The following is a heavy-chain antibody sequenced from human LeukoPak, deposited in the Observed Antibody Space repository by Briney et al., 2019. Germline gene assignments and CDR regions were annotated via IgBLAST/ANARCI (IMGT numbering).Heavy chain of an antibody. J-gene: IGHJ4*02. V-gene: IGHV3-74*01. CDR2: INGDGSYA. CDR3: VSGTAAVAPAMTY. D-gene: IGHD2-15*01. Sequence: GGSLRLXCAASGFTFGNFWMHWIRQGPGKGLLWVARINGDGSYADYAESVQGRFTVSRDNAKNTLYLQMDSLRVEDTAVYYCVSGTAAVAPAMTYWGRGTLVTVSS. CDR1: GFTFGNFW.